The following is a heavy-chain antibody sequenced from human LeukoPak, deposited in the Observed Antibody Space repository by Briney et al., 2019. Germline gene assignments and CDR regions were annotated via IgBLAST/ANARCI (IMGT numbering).Heavy chain of an antibody. Sequence: GGSLRLSCAASGFTFSSYAMHWVRQAPGKGLEWVAFMRYDGSNKYYADSVKGRFTISRDNSKNTLYLQMNSLRAEDTAVYYCAKGPLQRSSGYYRQGFDYWGQGTLVTVSS. CDR1: GFTFSSYA. J-gene: IGHJ4*02. D-gene: IGHD3-22*01. V-gene: IGHV3-30*02. CDR2: MRYDGSNK. CDR3: AKGPLQRSSGYYRQGFDY.